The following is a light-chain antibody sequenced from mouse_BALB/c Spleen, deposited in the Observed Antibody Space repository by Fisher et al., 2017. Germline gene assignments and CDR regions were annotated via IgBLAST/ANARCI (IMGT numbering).Light chain of an antibody. CDR3: QQRSSYPLT. J-gene: IGKJ5*01. CDR2: STS. Sequence: IVLTQTTALMSASPGEKVTMTCSASSSVSYMYWYQQKPGSSPKLWIYSTSNLASGVPGRFSGSGSGNSYSLTISRMEAEDAATYYCQQRSSYPLTFGAGTKL. CDR1: SSVSY. V-gene: IGKV4-55*01.